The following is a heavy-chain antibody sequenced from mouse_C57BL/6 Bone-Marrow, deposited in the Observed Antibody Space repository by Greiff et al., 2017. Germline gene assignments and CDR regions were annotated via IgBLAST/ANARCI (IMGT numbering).Heavy chain of an antibody. D-gene: IGHD2-5*01. CDR3: ARIYYSNYEREMDY. J-gene: IGHJ4*01. V-gene: IGHV14-3*01. Sequence: EVQRVESVAELVRPGASVKLSCTASGFNIKNTYMHWVKQRPEQGLEWIGRIDPANGNTKSAPKFQGKAPITADTSSNTAYLQLSSLTSEGTAIYYGARIYYSNYEREMDYWGQGTSVTVSS. CDR2: IDPANGNT. CDR1: GFNIKNTY.